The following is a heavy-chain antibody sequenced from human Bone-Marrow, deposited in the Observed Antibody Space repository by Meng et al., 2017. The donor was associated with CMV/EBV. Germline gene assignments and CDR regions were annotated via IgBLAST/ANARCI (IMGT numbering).Heavy chain of an antibody. Sequence: SETLSLTCTVSGGSISSYYWSWIRQPPGKGLEWIGYIYYSGSTNYNPSLKSRVTISVDTSKNQFSLKLSSVTAADTAGDYCARGGAPPSYYYYYYGMDVWGQGTTVTVSS. D-gene: IGHD4/OR15-4a*01. J-gene: IGHJ6*02. CDR1: GGSISSYY. CDR3: ARGGAPPSYYYYYYGMDV. V-gene: IGHV4-59*01. CDR2: IYYSGST.